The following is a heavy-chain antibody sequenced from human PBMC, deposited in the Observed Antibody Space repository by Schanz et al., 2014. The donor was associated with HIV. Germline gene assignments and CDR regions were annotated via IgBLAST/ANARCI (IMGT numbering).Heavy chain of an antibody. Sequence: QVQLVESGGGVVQPGRSLRLSCAASGFTLNSYGMHWVRQAPGKGLEWVAVIWYDGSHKHYADSVKGRFTISRDNAENSLYLQMNRLRDEDTAVYYCARDLLLAPNDWLNAFDVWGQGTTVTVSS. CDR3: ARDLLLAPNDWLNAFDV. J-gene: IGHJ3*01. CDR1: GFTLNSYG. V-gene: IGHV3-33*01. D-gene: IGHD3-9*01. CDR2: IWYDGSHK.